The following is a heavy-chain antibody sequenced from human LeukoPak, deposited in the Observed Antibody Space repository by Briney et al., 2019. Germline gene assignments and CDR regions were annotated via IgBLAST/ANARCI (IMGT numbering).Heavy chain of an antibody. CDR2: ISYDGSNK. D-gene: IGHD2-2*01. V-gene: IGHV3-30-3*01. CDR3: ARAQTPNLGYCSSTSCFSNFDY. CDR1: GFTFSSYA. Sequence: PGGSLRLSCAASGFTFSSYAMHWVRQAPGKGLEWVAVISYDGSNKYYADSVKGRFTISRDNSKNTLYLQMNSLRAEDTAVYYCARAQTPNLGYCSSTSCFSNFDYWGQGTLVTVSS. J-gene: IGHJ4*02.